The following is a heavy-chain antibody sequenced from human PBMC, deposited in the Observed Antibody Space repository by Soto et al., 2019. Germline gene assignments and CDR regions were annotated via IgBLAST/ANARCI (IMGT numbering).Heavy chain of an antibody. V-gene: IGHV1-69*13. CDR1: GGTFSSYA. J-gene: IGHJ6*02. D-gene: IGHD2-15*01. CDR2: IIPIFGTA. CDR3: ARNRYCSGGSCSIYYYYGMDV. Sequence: SVKVSCKASGGTFSSYAISWVRRAPGQGLEWMGGIIPIFGTANYAQKFQGRVTITADESTSTAYMELSSLRSEDTAVYYCARNRYCSGGSCSIYYYYGMDVWGQGTTVTVSS.